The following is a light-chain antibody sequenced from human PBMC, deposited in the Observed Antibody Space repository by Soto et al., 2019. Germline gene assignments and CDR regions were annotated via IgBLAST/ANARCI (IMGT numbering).Light chain of an antibody. J-gene: IGKJ1*01. CDR2: WAS. CDR3: QQYYSIPPT. CDR1: QSVLSSSNNLNY. V-gene: IGKV4-1*01. Sequence: DIVMTQSPDSLAVSLGERATINCRSSQSVLSSSNNLNYLAWYQQKPGQPPNLLLHWASTRESGVPDRLSGSGSGTEYNLTISSLQAEDVAVYYCQQYYSIPPTFGQGTKVEIK.